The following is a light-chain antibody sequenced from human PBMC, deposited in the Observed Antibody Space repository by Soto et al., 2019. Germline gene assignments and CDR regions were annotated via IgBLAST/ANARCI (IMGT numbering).Light chain of an antibody. Sequence: QSALTQPASLSGSPGQSITISCTGTSSDIGAYDYVSWYQQHPGNAPKLLVYEVTNRPSGVSDRFSGSKSGNTASLTISGLQAEDEADYYCNSYTNSSAVVFGGGTKLTVL. V-gene: IGLV2-14*01. J-gene: IGLJ2*01. CDR1: SSDIGAYDY. CDR2: EVT. CDR3: NSYTNSSAVV.